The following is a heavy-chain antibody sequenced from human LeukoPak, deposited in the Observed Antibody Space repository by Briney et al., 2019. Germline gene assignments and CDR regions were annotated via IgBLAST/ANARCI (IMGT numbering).Heavy chain of an antibody. D-gene: IGHD5-12*01. CDR3: ARVGWLHAFDI. Sequence: GGSLRPSCAASGFTFSDYYMSWIRQAPGKGLEWVSYISSSGSTIYYADSVKGRFTISRDSAKNSLYLQMNSLRAEDTAVYYCARVGWLHAFDIWGQGTMVTVSS. V-gene: IGHV3-11*04. CDR1: GFTFSDYY. CDR2: ISSSGSTI. J-gene: IGHJ3*02.